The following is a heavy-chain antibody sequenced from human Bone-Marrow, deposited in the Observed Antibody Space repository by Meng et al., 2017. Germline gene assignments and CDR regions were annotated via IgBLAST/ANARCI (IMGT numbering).Heavy chain of an antibody. J-gene: IGHJ5*02. CDR3: ARHNYGDYGWFDP. V-gene: IGHV4-4*02. CDR2: IYHSGST. CDR1: GGSISSSNW. Sequence: QVQLQESGPGLVKPSGTLSLTCAVSGGSISSSNWWSWVRQPPGKGLEWIGEIYHSGSTYYNPSLKSRVTISVDTSRNQFSLKLGSMTAADTAVYYCARHNYGDYGWFDPWGQGTLVTVSS. D-gene: IGHD4-17*01.